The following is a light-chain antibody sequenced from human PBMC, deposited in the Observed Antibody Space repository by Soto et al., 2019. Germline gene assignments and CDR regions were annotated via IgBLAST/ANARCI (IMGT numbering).Light chain of an antibody. V-gene: IGKV3D-15*01. CDR1: QSLSDN. CDR2: GAS. CDR3: QQYNNWPT. Sequence: ILMTLSPDILAMSPGETVTLSCRASQSLSDNLAWYQQKPGQAPRLLIYGASTRATGIPARFSGSGSGTEFTLTITSLQSEDFAVYSCQQYNNWPTFGQGTKVDIK. J-gene: IGKJ1*01.